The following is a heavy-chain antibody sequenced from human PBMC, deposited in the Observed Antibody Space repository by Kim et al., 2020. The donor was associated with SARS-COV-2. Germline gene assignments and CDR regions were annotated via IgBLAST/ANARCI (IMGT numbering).Heavy chain of an antibody. J-gene: IGHJ6*02. Sequence: GGSLRLSCAASGFTVSSNYMNWVRQAPGKGLEWVSVIYSGGSTYYADSVKGRFTISRDNSKNTLYLQMNSLRAEDTAVYYCARGLGYCSSTSCRYNGMDVWGQGTTVTVSS. V-gene: IGHV3-66*01. CDR2: IYSGGST. CDR3: ARGLGYCSSTSCRYNGMDV. D-gene: IGHD2-2*01. CDR1: GFTVSSNY.